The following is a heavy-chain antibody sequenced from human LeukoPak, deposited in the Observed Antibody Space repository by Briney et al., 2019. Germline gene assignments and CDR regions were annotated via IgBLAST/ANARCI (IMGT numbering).Heavy chain of an antibody. D-gene: IGHD3-22*01. J-gene: IGHJ3*02. CDR1: GFTFSSYA. V-gene: IGHV3-64*01. CDR3: ARDRVYDSSGYYYVPPSGAFDI. CDR2: ISSNGGST. Sequence: PGGSLRLSCAASGFTFSSYAMHWVRQAPGKGLEYVSAISSNGGSTYYANSVKGRFTISRDNSKNTLYLQMGSLRAEDMAVYYCARDRVYDSSGYYYVPPSGAFDIWGQGTMVTVSS.